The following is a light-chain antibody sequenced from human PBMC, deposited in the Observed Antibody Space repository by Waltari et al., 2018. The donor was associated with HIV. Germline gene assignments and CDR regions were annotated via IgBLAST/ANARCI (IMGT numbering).Light chain of an antibody. CDR1: QIITTRY. Sequence: EIVLTQSPGTLSLSPGERATLSCRASQIITTRYLAWYQQKPGQAPRVLIYGASSRATCIPDRFSGSGSGTDFTLTISRLEPEDFAVYHCQQYDSSPWTFGQGTKVEIK. V-gene: IGKV3-20*01. CDR2: GAS. J-gene: IGKJ1*01. CDR3: QQYDSSPWT.